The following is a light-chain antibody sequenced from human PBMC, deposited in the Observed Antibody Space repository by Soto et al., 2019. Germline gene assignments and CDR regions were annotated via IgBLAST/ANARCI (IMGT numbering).Light chain of an antibody. CDR1: SSNIRSNS. J-gene: IGLJ3*02. CDR3: AAWDDSLNGRV. Sequence: QSVLTQPPSASGNPGQRVSISCSGSSSNIRSNSVNWYQQLPGTAPKLLIYKNNQRPSGVPDRFSGSKSGTSASLAISGLQSEDEADYYCAAWDDSLNGRVFGGGTKLTVL. V-gene: IGLV1-44*01. CDR2: KNN.